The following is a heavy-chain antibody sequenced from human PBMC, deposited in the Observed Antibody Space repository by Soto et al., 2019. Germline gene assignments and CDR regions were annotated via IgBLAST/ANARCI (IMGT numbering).Heavy chain of an antibody. J-gene: IGHJ5*02. Sequence: QVQLQQWGAGLLKPSETLSLTCAVYGGSFSGYYWSWIRQPPGKGLEWIGEINHSGATNYNPSLKSRVTKSVDTSKNQFSLKLSSVTAADTAVYYCARGDGSGSYWGNWFDPWGQGTLVTVSS. V-gene: IGHV4-34*01. CDR1: GGSFSGYY. CDR2: INHSGAT. D-gene: IGHD3-10*01. CDR3: ARGDGSGSYWGNWFDP.